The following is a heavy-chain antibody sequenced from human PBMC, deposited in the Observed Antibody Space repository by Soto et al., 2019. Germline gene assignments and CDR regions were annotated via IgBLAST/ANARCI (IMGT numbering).Heavy chain of an antibody. J-gene: IGHJ6*02. CDR2: IERDDDDK. CDR1: GFSLTSPGMC. Sequence: LVNPTETLTVTCTFSGFSLTSPGMCVSWIRQSPGKALEWLALIERDDDDKYYSTSLKTRLTISKDTRKNQVVLTMANMDPADTATYYCARSIRGPRRFNGMDVWGQGTTVTVSS. V-gene: IGHV2-70*13. CDR3: ARSIRGPRRFNGMDV. D-gene: IGHD1-20*01.